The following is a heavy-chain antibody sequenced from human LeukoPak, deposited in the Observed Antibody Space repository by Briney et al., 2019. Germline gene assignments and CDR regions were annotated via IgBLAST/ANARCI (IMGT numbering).Heavy chain of an antibody. D-gene: IGHD3-22*01. Sequence: GGSLRLSCIPSGFTFNSYAMFWVRQAPGKGLEWVSAISGSGGGTYYADSVKGRFTISRDKSKNTLYLQMNSLRAEDTAVYYCAKYYDSSGYASWFDPWGQGTLVTVSS. V-gene: IGHV3-23*01. CDR3: AKYYDSSGYASWFDP. CDR1: GFTFNSYA. CDR2: ISGSGGGT. J-gene: IGHJ5*02.